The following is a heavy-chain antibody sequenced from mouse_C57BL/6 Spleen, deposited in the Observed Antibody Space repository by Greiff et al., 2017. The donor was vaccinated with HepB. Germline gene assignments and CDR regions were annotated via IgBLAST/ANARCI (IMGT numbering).Heavy chain of an antibody. CDR1: GYTFTSYW. CDR3: ARFGGLPWYFDV. Sequence: QVQLQQPGAELVKPGASVKLSCKASGYTFTSYWMQWVKQRPGQGLEWIGEIDPSDSYTNYNQKFKGKATLTVDTSSSTAYMQLSSLTSEDSAVYYCARFGGLPWYFDVWGTGTTVTVSS. J-gene: IGHJ1*03. CDR2: IDPSDSYT. D-gene: IGHD3-1*01. V-gene: IGHV1-50*01.